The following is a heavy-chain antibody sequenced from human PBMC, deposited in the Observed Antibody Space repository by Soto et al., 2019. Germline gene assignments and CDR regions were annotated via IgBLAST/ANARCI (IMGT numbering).Heavy chain of an antibody. D-gene: IGHD3-10*01. V-gene: IGHV3-33*01. CDR1: GFTFSSYG. CDR2: IWYDGSNK. Sequence: QVQLVESGGGVVQPGRSLRLSCAASGFTFSSYGMHWVRQAPGKGLEWVAVIWYDGSNKYYADSVKGRFTISRDNSKNKLYLQMNSLRAEDTAVYYCARDGVLLRTPSYYFDYWGQGTLVTVSS. CDR3: ARDGVLLRTPSYYFDY. J-gene: IGHJ4*02.